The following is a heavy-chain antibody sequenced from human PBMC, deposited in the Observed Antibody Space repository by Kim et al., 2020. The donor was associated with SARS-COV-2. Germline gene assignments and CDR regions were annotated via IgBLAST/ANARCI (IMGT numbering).Heavy chain of an antibody. V-gene: IGHV4-39*01. CDR3: ARHEVERSQCDYFDY. J-gene: IGHJ4*02. CDR2: IYYSGST. CDR1: GGSISSSSYY. Sequence: SETLSLTCTVSGGSISSSSYYWGWIRQPPGKGLEWIGSIYYSGSTYYNPSLKSRVTISVDTSKNQFSLKLSSVTAADTAVYYCARHEVERSQCDYFDYWGQGTLVTVSS.